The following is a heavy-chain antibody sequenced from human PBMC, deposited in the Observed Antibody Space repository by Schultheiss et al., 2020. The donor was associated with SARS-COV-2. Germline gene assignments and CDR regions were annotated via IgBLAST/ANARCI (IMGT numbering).Heavy chain of an antibody. CDR2: ISWNSGSI. Sequence: SLKISCAASGFTFDDYAMHWVRQAPGKGLEWVSGISWNSGSIGYADSVKGRFTISRDNAKNTLYLQMNSLRAEDTAVYYCAKDPTTYYYDSSGHDAFDIWGQGTMVTVSS. V-gene: IGHV3-9*01. J-gene: IGHJ3*02. CDR3: AKDPTTYYYDSSGHDAFDI. D-gene: IGHD3-22*01. CDR1: GFTFDDYA.